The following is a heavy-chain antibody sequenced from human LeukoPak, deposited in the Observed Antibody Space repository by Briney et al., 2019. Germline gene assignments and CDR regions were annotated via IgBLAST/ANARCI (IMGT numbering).Heavy chain of an antibody. V-gene: IGHV3-21*01. J-gene: IGHJ1*01. Sequence: GGSLRLSCAASGFTFSSYSMNWVRQAPGKGLEWVSSISSSSSYIYYADSVKGRFTISRDNAKNSLYLQMNSLRAEDTAVYYCARAHYDSSGYYLAEYFQHWGQGTLVTVSS. D-gene: IGHD3-22*01. CDR3: ARAHYDSSGYYLAEYFQH. CDR2: ISSSSSYI. CDR1: GFTFSSYS.